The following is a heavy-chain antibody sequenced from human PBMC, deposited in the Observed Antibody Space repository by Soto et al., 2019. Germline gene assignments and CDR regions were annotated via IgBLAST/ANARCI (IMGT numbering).Heavy chain of an antibody. V-gene: IGHV1-69*13. CDR3: ARGGIKAVAGRRDNWFDT. D-gene: IGHD6-19*01. Sequence: SVKVSCKASGGTFSSYAISWVRQAPGQGLEWMGGIIPIFGTANYAQKFQGRVTITADESTSTAYMELSSLRSEDTAVYYCARGGIKAVAGRRDNWFDTWGQGTLVTAPQ. J-gene: IGHJ5*02. CDR1: GGTFSSYA. CDR2: IIPIFGTA.